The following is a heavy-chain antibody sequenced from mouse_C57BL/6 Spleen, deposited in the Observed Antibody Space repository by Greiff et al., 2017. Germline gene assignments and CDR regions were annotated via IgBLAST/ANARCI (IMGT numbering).Heavy chain of an antibody. Sequence: VKQSHGKSLEWIGYINPNNGGTSYNQKFKGKATLTVNKSSSTAYMELRSLTSEDSAVYYCARSGDYDGDYAMDYWGQGTSVTVSS. CDR3: ARSGDYDGDYAMDY. V-gene: IGHV1-22*01. CDR2: INPNNGGT. D-gene: IGHD2-4*01. J-gene: IGHJ4*01.